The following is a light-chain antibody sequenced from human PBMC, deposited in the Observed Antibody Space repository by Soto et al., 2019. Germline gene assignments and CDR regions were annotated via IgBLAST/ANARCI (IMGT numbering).Light chain of an antibody. CDR3: QQYDNLPLT. CDR1: QDISNY. CDR2: DAS. V-gene: IGKV1-33*01. J-gene: IGKJ4*01. Sequence: DIQMTQSPSSLSASVGDRVTITCQASQDISNYLNWYQQKPGKAPKLLIYDASNLETVVPSRFSGSGSGTDFTFTISSLQPEDIATYCCQQYDNLPLTFGGGTKVAIK.